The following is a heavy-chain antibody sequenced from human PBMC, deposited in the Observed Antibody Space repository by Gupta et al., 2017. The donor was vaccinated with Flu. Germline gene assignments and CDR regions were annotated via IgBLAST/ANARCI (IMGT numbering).Heavy chain of an antibody. Sequence: QEPGKGMEWVASMRGSGGGTFSADTVKGLFTSSRDNSKNSLGLQMNSLGVEDTSVYYCAKASYEYVWGSYPDYWGQGTLVTVSS. CDR2: MRGSGGGT. CDR3: AKASYEYVWGSYPDY. J-gene: IGHJ4*02. D-gene: IGHD3-16*02. V-gene: IGHV3-23*01.